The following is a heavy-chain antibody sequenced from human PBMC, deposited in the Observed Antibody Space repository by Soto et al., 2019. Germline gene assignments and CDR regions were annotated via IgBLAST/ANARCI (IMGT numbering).Heavy chain of an antibody. CDR2: IIPIFGTA. CDR1: GGTFSSYA. D-gene: IGHD3-22*01. V-gene: IGHV1-69*13. Sequence: ASVKVSCKASGGTFSSYAISWVRQAPGQGLEWMGGIIPIFGTANYAQKFQGRVTITADESTSTAYMELSSLRSEDTAVYYCAREDYYDSSGYYRRYYYYGMDVWGQGTTVTVSS. J-gene: IGHJ6*02. CDR3: AREDYYDSSGYYRRYYYYGMDV.